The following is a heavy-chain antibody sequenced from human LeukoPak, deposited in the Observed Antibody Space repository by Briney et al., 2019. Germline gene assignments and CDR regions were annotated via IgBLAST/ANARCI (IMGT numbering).Heavy chain of an antibody. CDR1: GFTLSSCG. CDR3: VKEQSSGNYRTADF. CDR2: ITYDGITT. Sequence: GTSLRLSCAASGFTLSSCGMHWVRQAPGKGLEWVAVITYDGITTYFDDSVRGRFTISRDTSKSMLYLQMNSMRPEDTAVYYCVKEQSSGNYRTADFWGQGTLVTVSS. V-gene: IGHV3-30*18. D-gene: IGHD3-10*01. J-gene: IGHJ4*02.